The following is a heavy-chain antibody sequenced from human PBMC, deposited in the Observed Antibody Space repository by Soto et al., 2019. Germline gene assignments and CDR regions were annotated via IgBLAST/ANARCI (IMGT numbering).Heavy chain of an antibody. CDR1: VDSVSGNSVA. J-gene: IGHJ4*02. V-gene: IGHV6-1*01. Sequence: SQTLSLTCAXSVDSVSGNSVAWNLFRQSPSRGLELLARTYYRSRWYYDYPVSVKSRITINPDTSKNQFSLQLNSVTPEDTAVYYCVRETGGDWGYFDTWGQGTLVTVSS. D-gene: IGHD7-27*01. CDR2: TYYRSRWYY. CDR3: VRETGGDWGYFDT.